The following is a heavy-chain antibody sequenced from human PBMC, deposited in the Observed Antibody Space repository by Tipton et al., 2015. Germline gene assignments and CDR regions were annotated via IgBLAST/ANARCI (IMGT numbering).Heavy chain of an antibody. J-gene: IGHJ5*02. CDR2: IQTKTYGGTT. D-gene: IGHD4-17*01. V-gene: IGHV3-15*01. Sequence: SLRLSCAASGFTFSNAWMSWVRQAPGKGLEWVGRIQTKTYGGTTDYAAPVKGRFTISRDDSKNTLYLQMNSLKTEDTAVYYCTKDARRYTVTMMDSFDPWGQGTLVTVSS. CDR3: TKDARRYTVTMMDSFDP. CDR1: GFTFSNAW.